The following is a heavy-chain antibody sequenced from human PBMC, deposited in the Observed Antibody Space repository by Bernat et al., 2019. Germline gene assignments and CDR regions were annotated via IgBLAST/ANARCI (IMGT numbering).Heavy chain of an antibody. J-gene: IGHJ5*02. CDR3: ARHSSHYDISGYYLEGWFDP. V-gene: IGHV4-39*01. CDR2: IYYSGST. Sequence: QLQLQESGPGLVKPSETLSLTCTVSGGSISSSSYYWGWIRQPPGKGLEWIGSIYYSGSTYYNPSLKSRVTISVDTSKNQFSLKLSSVTAADTAVYYCARHSSHYDISGYYLEGWFDPWGQGTLVTVSS. D-gene: IGHD3-22*01. CDR1: GGSISSSSYY.